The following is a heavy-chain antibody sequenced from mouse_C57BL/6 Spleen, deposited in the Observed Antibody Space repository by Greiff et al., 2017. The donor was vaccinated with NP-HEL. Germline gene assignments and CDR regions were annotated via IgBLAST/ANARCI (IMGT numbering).Heavy chain of an antibody. D-gene: IGHD1-1*01. CDR1: GYTFTSYW. CDR3: ARPYYYGSRGYFDV. Sequence: QVHVKQPGAELVKPGASVKMSCKASGYTFTSYWITWVKQRPGQGLEWIGDIYPGSGSTNYNEKFKSKATLTVDTSSSTAYMQLSSLTSEDSAVYYCARPYYYGSRGYFDVWGTGTTVTVSS. V-gene: IGHV1-55*01. J-gene: IGHJ1*03. CDR2: IYPGSGST.